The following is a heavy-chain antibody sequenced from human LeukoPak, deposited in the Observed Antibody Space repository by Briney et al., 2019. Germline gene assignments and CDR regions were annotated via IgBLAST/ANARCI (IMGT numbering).Heavy chain of an antibody. CDR2: INWNGGST. CDR3: ARGAWDSLESLLDY. CDR1: GFTFDDYG. Sequence: RTGGSLRLSCAASGFTFDDYGMSWVRQAPGKGLEWVSGINWNGGSTGYADSVKGRFTISRDNAKNSLYLQMNSLRAKDTALYHCARGAWDSLESLLDYWGQGTLVTVSS. D-gene: IGHD1-26*01. V-gene: IGHV3-20*01. J-gene: IGHJ4*02.